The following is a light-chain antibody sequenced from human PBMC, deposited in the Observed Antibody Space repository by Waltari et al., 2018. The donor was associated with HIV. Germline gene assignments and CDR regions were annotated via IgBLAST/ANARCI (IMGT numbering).Light chain of an antibody. J-gene: IGLJ2*01. Sequence: QSVLPQPPSASGTPAHRVTIPCSASTPNILTNTVSSFQQFPGTAPKVLIYGKHQRTSGVPDRFSGSKSGTSASLAISGLQSEDEADYYCASWDDSLNGPVFGGGTKLTVV. CDR3: ASWDDSLNGPV. V-gene: IGLV1-44*01. CDR1: TPNILTNT. CDR2: GKH.